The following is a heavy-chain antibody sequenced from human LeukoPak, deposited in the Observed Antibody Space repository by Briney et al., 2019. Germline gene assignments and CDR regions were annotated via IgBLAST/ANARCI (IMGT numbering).Heavy chain of an antibody. Sequence: ASVKVSCTASGYTFTGYYMHWVRQAPGQGLEWMGWINPNSGGTNYAQKFQGWVTMTRDTSISTAYMELSRLRSDDTAVYYCARDRADVVVPAARGGPYYYYGMDVWGQGTTVTVSS. CDR1: GYTFTGYY. CDR3: ARDRADVVVPAARGGPYYYYGMDV. D-gene: IGHD2-2*01. J-gene: IGHJ6*02. CDR2: INPNSGGT. V-gene: IGHV1-2*04.